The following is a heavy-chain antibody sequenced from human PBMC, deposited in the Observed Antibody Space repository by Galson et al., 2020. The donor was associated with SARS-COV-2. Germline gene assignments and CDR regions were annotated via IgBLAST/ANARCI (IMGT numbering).Heavy chain of an antibody. Sequence: TGGSLRLSCVVSGLRFSHYWMSWVRQAPGQGLEWVANINVDGTDQYYADSVKGRFTFSRDNAKNSLYLQMNSLRAEDTAVYYCAVIYHTDAFDIWGQGTMVTVSS. CDR2: INVDGTDQ. CDR1: GLRFSHYW. V-gene: IGHV3-7*01. D-gene: IGHD2-2*01. CDR3: AVIYHTDAFDI. J-gene: IGHJ3*02.